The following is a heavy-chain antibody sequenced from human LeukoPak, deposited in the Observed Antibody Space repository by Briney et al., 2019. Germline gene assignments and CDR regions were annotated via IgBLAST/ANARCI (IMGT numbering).Heavy chain of an antibody. CDR2: INHSGST. CDR3: ARRFRHPRGRGYSYAHGYYYMDV. V-gene: IGHV4-34*01. J-gene: IGHJ6*03. D-gene: IGHD5-18*01. CDR1: GGSFSGYY. Sequence: KPSETLSLTCAVYGGSFSGYYWSWICQPPGKGLEWIGEINHSGSTNYNPSLKSRVTISVDTSKNQFSLKLSSVTAADTAVYYCARRFRHPRGRGYSYAHGYYYMDVWGKGTTVTVSS.